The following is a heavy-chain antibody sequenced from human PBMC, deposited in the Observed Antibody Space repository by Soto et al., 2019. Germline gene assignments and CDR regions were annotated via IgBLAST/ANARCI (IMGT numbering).Heavy chain of an antibody. J-gene: IGHJ4*02. V-gene: IGHV3-7*01. D-gene: IGHD2-15*01. CDR3: ARLGYCSGGSCYPYYFDY. CDR2: IKQDGSEK. CDR1: GFTFSSYW. Sequence: TGGSLRLSCAASGFTFSSYWMSWVRQAPGKGLEWVANIKQDGSEKYYVDSVKGRFTISRDNAKNSLYLQMNSLRAEDTAVYYCARLGYCSGGSCYPYYFDYWGQGTLVTVSS.